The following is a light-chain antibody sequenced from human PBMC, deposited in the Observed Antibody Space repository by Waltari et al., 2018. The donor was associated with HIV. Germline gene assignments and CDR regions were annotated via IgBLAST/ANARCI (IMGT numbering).Light chain of an antibody. CDR2: DVS. V-gene: IGLV2-14*01. CDR1: THDVGSSDY. CDR3: SSYTSSSTYV. Sequence: QSALTQPASVSGPPGQSITISCTGPTHDVGSSDYVSWHQQHPGEAPKLLIHDVSDRPSGISNRFSGSKSGNTASLTISGLQTEDEADYYCSSYTSSSTYVFGTGTRVTVL. J-gene: IGLJ1*01.